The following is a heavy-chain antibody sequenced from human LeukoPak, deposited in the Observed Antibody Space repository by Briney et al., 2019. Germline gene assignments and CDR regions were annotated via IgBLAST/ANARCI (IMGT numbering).Heavy chain of an antibody. CDR3: AKDSVAYCGGDCYSLFDY. D-gene: IGHD2-21*01. Sequence: GRSLRLSCAASGFTFSSYAMHWVRQAPGKGLEWVAVISYDGSNKYYADSVKGRFTISRDNSKNTLYLQMNSLRAEDTAVYYCAKDSVAYCGGDCYSLFDYWGQGTLVTVSS. V-gene: IGHV3-30-3*01. CDR1: GFTFSSYA. J-gene: IGHJ4*02. CDR2: ISYDGSNK.